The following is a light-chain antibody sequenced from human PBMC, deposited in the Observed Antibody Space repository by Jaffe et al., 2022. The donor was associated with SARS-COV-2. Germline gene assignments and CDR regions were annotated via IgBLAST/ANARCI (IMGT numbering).Light chain of an antibody. Sequence: DIVMTQTPLSSPVTLGQPASISCRSSQSLVYIDGNTYLNWLHQRPGQPPRLLIYKISKRFCGVPDRFSGSGAGTDFTLKISRVEAEDVGVYYCMQVAQFPYTFGQGTKLEIK. CDR1: QSLVYIDGNTY. CDR3: MQVAQFPYT. J-gene: IGKJ2*01. CDR2: KIS. V-gene: IGKV2-24*01.